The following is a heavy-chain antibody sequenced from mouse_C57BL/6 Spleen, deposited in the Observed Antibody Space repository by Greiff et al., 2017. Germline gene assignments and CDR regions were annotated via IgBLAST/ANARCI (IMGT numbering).Heavy chain of an antibody. V-gene: IGHV14-4*01. CDR1: GFNIKDDY. J-gene: IGHJ1*03. CDR2: IDPENGDT. Sequence: EVQGVESGAELVRPGASVKLSCTASGFNIKDDYMHWVKQRPEQGLEWIGWIDPENGDTEYASKFQGKATITADTSSNTAYLQLSSLTSEDTAVYYCTTPFITTVVATNWYFDVWGTGTTVTVSS. CDR3: TTPFITTVVATNWYFDV. D-gene: IGHD1-1*01.